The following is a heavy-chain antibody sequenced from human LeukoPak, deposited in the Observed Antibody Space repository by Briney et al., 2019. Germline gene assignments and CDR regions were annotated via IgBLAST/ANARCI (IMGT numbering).Heavy chain of an antibody. CDR1: GFTFSSYA. CDR2: INHSGST. Sequence: TGGSLRLSCAASGFTFSSYAMGWVRQPPGKGLEWIGEINHSGSTNYNPSLKSRVTISVDTSKNQFSLKLSSVTAADTAVYYCARGEKVLDYFDYWGQGTLVTVSS. J-gene: IGHJ4*02. V-gene: IGHV4-34*01. CDR3: ARGEKVLDYFDY.